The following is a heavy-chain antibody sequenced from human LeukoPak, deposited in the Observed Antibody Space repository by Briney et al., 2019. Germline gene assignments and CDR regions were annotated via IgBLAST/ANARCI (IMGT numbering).Heavy chain of an antibody. CDR1: GYTFTSYY. Sequence: ASVKVSCKASGYTFTSYYTHWVRQAPGQGLEWMGIINPSGGSTSYAQKFQGRVTMTRDTSTSTVYMELSSLRSEDTAVYYCARDWEYCSGGGCYSLPPDYWGQGTLVTVSS. J-gene: IGHJ4*02. CDR2: INPSGGST. V-gene: IGHV1-46*03. D-gene: IGHD2-15*01. CDR3: ARDWEYCSGGGCYSLPPDY.